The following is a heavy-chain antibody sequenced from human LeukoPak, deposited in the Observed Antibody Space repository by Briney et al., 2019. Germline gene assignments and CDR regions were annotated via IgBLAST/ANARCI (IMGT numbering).Heavy chain of an antibody. CDR2: ISSSSSYI. Sequence: NPGGFLRLSCAASGFTFSSYSMNWVRKAPGKGLEWVSSISSSSSYIYYADSVKGRFTISRDNAKNSLYLQMNSLRAEDTAVYYCARSFLSIAAAATDYWGQGTLVTVSS. CDR3: ARSFLSIAAAATDY. V-gene: IGHV3-21*01. J-gene: IGHJ4*02. D-gene: IGHD6-13*01. CDR1: GFTFSSYS.